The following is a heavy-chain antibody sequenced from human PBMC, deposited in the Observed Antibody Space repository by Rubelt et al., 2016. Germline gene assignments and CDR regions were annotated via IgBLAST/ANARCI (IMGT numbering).Heavy chain of an antibody. Sequence: QSPSRGLEWLGRTYYRSKWYNDYAVSVKSRITINPDTSKNQFSLQLSSVTAADTAVYYCASSLSGSPNFDYWGQGTLVTVSS. V-gene: IGHV6-1*01. CDR2: TYYRSKWYN. J-gene: IGHJ4*02. D-gene: IGHD3-10*01. CDR3: ASSLSGSPNFDY.